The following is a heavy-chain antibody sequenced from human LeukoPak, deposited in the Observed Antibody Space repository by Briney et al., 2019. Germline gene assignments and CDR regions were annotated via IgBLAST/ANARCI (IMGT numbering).Heavy chain of an antibody. CDR2: LSYDGSKK. CDR1: GFTFSSYG. D-gene: IGHD2-21*02. CDR3: AKDRVGYCGGDCLYGMDV. J-gene: IGHJ6*02. V-gene: IGHV3-30*18. Sequence: GRSLRLSCAASGFTFSSYGMHWVRQAPGKGLEWVAVLSYDGSKKYYTDSVKGRFTISRGNSKNTLYLQMNSLRAEDTAVYYCAKDRVGYCGGDCLYGMDVWGQGTTVTVSS.